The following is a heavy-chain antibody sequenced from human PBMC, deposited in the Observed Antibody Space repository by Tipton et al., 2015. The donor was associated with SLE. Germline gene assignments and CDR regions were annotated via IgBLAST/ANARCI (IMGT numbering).Heavy chain of an antibody. Sequence: TLSLTCTVSGTSLSSHYWSWIRQSPGKSLEWIGNVYYTGSPNYSPSLRSRLTMSVDTSKNQFSLKMNSVTAADTAVYYCARGVIFKGFDSWGQGTLVTVSS. CDR2: VYYTGSP. CDR1: GTSLSSHY. V-gene: IGHV4-59*08. D-gene: IGHD2-8*01. J-gene: IGHJ5*01. CDR3: ARGVIFKGFDS.